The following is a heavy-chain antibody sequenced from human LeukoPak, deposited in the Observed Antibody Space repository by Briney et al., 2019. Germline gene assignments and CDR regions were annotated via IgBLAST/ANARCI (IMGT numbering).Heavy chain of an antibody. D-gene: IGHD3-16*02. Sequence: ASVKVSCKASGYTFTSYAMNWVRQAPGQGLEWMGCINTNTGNPTYAQGFTGRFVFSLDTSVSTAYLQISSLKAEDTAVYYCARMRNYDYVWGSYRSFDYWGQGTLVTVSS. J-gene: IGHJ4*02. V-gene: IGHV7-4-1*02. CDR3: ARMRNYDYVWGSYRSFDY. CDR2: INTNTGNP. CDR1: GYTFTSYA.